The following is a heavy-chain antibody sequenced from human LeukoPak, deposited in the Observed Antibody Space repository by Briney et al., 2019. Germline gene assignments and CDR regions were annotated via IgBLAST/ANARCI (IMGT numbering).Heavy chain of an antibody. Sequence: PSQTLSLTCSVSGGAITSGGYYWSWTRQPPGKGLEWIGNIYYSGSTDYNPSLMSRVTMSVDTSGKQFSLKLTSVTAADTAVYYCARLYYDFWLDPWGQGTPVTVSS. V-gene: IGHV4-31*03. J-gene: IGHJ5*02. CDR2: IYYSGST. CDR1: GGAITSGGYY. D-gene: IGHD3-3*01. CDR3: ARLYYDFWLDP.